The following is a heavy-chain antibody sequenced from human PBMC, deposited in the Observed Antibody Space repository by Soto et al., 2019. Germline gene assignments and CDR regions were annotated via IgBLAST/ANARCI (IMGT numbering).Heavy chain of an antibody. D-gene: IGHD2-21*01. CDR2: IYVTGAV. J-gene: IGHJ5*02. V-gene: IGHV4-31*03. CDR1: GAALNSGNYY. Sequence: SETLSLTCSVSGAALNSGNYYWSWIRQVPGKGLEWIGHIYVTGAVDYNPSLRDRITISQDTSERQFSLNLRLVTAADTAVYYCARLRIATNNYKWFGPWGQGTLVTVSS. CDR3: ARLRIATNNYKWFGP.